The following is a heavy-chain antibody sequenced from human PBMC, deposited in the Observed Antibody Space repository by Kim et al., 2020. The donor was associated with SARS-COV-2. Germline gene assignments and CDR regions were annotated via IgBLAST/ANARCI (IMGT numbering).Heavy chain of an antibody. Sequence: AQTLQGRVTMTTDTSTSTAYMELRSLRSDDTAVYYCARLAQYSSGWYVDYWGQGTLVTVSS. J-gene: IGHJ4*02. CDR3: ARLAQYSSGWYVDY. V-gene: IGHV1-18*01. D-gene: IGHD6-19*01.